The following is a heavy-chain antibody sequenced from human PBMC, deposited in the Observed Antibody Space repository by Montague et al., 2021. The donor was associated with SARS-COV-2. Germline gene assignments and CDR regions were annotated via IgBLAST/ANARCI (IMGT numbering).Heavy chain of an antibody. V-gene: IGHV4-59*01. J-gene: IGHJ4*02. CDR2: IYYSGST. CDR3: ARGREGSLLERPLDY. CDR1: GGSISSYY. Sequence: SETLSLTCTVSGGSISSYYWSWIRQPPGKGLEWIGYIYYSGSTNYNPSLKSRVTISVDTSKNQFSLKLGSVTAADTAVYYCARGREGSLLERPLDYWGQGTLVTVSS. D-gene: IGHD1-26*01.